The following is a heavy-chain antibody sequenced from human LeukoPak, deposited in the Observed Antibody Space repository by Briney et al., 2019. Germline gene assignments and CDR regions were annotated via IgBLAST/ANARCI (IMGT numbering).Heavy chain of an antibody. CDR2: IYHSGST. D-gene: IGHD2-2*01. V-gene: IGHV4-30-2*01. CDR3: ARDGDIVVVPAAARQDAFDI. Sequence: SQTLSLTCTVSGGSISSGGYYWSWIRQPPGKGLEWIGYIYHSGSTYYNPSLKSRVTISVDRSKNQFSLKLSSVTAADTAVYYCARDGDIVVVPAAARQDAFDIWGQGTMVTVSS. CDR1: GGSISSGGYY. J-gene: IGHJ3*02.